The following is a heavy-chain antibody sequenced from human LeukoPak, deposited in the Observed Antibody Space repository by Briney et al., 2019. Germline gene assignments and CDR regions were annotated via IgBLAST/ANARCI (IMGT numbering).Heavy chain of an antibody. CDR2: INPNSGGT. CDR1: GGTFSSYA. V-gene: IGHV1-2*02. CDR3: ARDLSGSYYGYLDP. J-gene: IGHJ5*02. Sequence: GASVKVSCKASGGTFSSYAISWVRQAPGQGLEWMGWINPNSGGTNYAQKFQGRVTMTRDTSISTAYMELSRLRSDDTAVYYCARDLSGSYYGYLDPWGQGTLVTVSS. D-gene: IGHD1-26*01.